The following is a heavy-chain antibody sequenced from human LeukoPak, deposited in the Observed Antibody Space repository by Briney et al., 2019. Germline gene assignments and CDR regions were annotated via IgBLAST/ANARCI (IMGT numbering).Heavy chain of an antibody. CDR2: IYYSGST. CDR3: ARHRTNIYSGYEV. D-gene: IGHD5-12*01. J-gene: IGHJ4*02. V-gene: IGHV4-59*08. Sequence: SETLSLTCTVSGGSISSYYWSWIRQPPGKGLEWIGYIYYSGSTNYNPSLKSRVTISVDTSKSQFSLNLYSVTAADTAVYYCARHRTNIYSGYEVWGQGTLVTVSS. CDR1: GGSISSYY.